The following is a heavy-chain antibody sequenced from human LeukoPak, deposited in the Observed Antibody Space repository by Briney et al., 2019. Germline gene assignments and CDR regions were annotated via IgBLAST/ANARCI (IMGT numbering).Heavy chain of an antibody. CDR3: ARVVDYYDSSGSFDY. V-gene: IGHV4-34*01. J-gene: IGHJ4*02. CDR2: INHSGST. Sequence: SETLSLTCAVYGGSFSGYYWSWIRQPPGKGLEWIGEINHSGSTNYNPSLKSRVTISVDTSKNQFSLKLSSVTAADTAVYYCARVVDYYDSSGSFDYWGQGTLVTVSS. CDR1: GGSFSGYY. D-gene: IGHD3-22*01.